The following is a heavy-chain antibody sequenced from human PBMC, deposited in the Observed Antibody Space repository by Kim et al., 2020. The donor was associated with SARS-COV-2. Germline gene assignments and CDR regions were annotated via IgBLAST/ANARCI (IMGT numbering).Heavy chain of an antibody. V-gene: IGHV5-51*01. D-gene: IGHD6-6*01. Sequence: GESLKISCKGSGYSFTSYWIDWVRQMPGKGLEWMGIIYPGDSDTRYSPSFQGQVTISADKSISTAYLQWSSLKASDTAMYYCARHGTDPPPRQLVGAGWYYYGMDVWGQGTTVTVSS. CDR2: IYPGDSDT. CDR3: ARHGTDPPPRQLVGAGWYYYGMDV. CDR1: GYSFTSYW. J-gene: IGHJ6*02.